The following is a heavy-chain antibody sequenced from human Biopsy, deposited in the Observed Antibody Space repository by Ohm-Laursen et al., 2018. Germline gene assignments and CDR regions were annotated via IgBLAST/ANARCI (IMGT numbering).Heavy chain of an antibody. V-gene: IGHV3-21*06. J-gene: IGHJ5*02. CDR3: ARGRSHLLPDHDWFDP. CDR1: GFTFSSNA. D-gene: IGHD1-14*01. CDR2: ISRSTSHI. Sequence: SLRLSCSASGFTFSSNAMTWFRQAPGKGLEWVSSISRSTSHILYAETLKGRFTSSRDNAKNSVYLQMNGLRVEDTAVYYCARGRSHLLPDHDWFDPWGQGTLVTVSS.